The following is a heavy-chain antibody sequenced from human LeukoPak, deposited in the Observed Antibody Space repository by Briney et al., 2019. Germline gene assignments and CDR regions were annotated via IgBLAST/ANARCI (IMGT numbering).Heavy chain of an antibody. Sequence: SETLSGTCTVSGGSVNSVGYYWHWIRQPPGKVLQWIGYIYYSGSTNYNPSLKSRVTISVDTSKNQFSLKLSSVTAADTAVYYCARAAYSGSYHSDYWGQGTLVTVSS. J-gene: IGHJ4*02. CDR2: IYYSGST. CDR3: ARAAYSGSYHSDY. V-gene: IGHV4-61*08. CDR1: GGSVNSVGYY. D-gene: IGHD1-26*01.